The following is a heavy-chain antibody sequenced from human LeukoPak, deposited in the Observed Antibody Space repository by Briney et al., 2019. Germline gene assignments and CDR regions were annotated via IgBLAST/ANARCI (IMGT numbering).Heavy chain of an antibody. CDR1: GGSFSGYY. D-gene: IGHD2-2*01. J-gene: IGHJ4*02. Sequence: SETLSLTCAVYGGSFSGYYWSWIRQPPGKGLEWIGEINHSGSTNYNPSLKSRVTISVDTSKNQFSLKLSSVTAADTAVYYCARGPLPAAPTFFDYWGQGTLVTAS. CDR3: ARGPLPAAPTFFDY. V-gene: IGHV4-34*01. CDR2: INHSGST.